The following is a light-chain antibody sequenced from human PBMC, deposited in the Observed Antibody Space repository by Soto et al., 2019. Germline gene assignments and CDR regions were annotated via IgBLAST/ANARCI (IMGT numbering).Light chain of an antibody. J-gene: IGKJ2*01. CDR3: QPYGSSPPYT. V-gene: IGKV3-20*01. Sequence: EVVLTQSPVTLSLSPGEIATLSCRASQTVSNNYLAWYQQKTGQAPRLLIFGSSDRATGIPDRFSGSWSETDFTLTISRLEPDDVAVYYCQPYGSSPPYTFGQGTKLEIK. CDR2: GSS. CDR1: QTVSNNY.